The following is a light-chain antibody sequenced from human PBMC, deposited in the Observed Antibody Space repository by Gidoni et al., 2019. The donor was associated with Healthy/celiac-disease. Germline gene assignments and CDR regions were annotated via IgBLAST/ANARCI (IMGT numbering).Light chain of an antibody. J-gene: IGKJ4*01. Sequence: EILLTQSPATLSLSPGERATLSCRASQSVSSYLAWHQQKPGQAPRLLIYDASNRATGIPARFSGSGSGTDFTLNISSLEPEDFAVYYCQQRSNWPPLTFGGGTKVEIK. CDR3: QQRSNWPPLT. CDR1: QSVSSY. V-gene: IGKV3-11*01. CDR2: DAS.